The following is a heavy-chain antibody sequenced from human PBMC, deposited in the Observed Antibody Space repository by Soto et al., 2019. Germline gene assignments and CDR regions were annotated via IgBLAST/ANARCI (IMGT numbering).Heavy chain of an antibody. CDR1: DGSISSYY. V-gene: IGHV4-59*01. D-gene: IGHD3-10*01. J-gene: IGHJ4*02. CDR2: IFYSGRT. CDR3: ARTRSGDGSGSYPYFDY. Sequence: PSETLSLTCTASDGSISSYYWTWIRQPPGKGLEWIGHIFYSGRTKYNPSLESRVTMAVDTSKNQFSLRVSSVTAADTAMYYCARTRSGDGSGSYPYFDYWGQGTLVTVSS.